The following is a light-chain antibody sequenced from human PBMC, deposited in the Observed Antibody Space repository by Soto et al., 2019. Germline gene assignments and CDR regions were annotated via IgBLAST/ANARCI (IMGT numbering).Light chain of an antibody. CDR2: AAS. CDR3: QQSYITPAG. V-gene: IGKV1-39*01. J-gene: IGKJ4*01. CDR1: QSISTH. Sequence: DIQMTQSPSSLSASVGDRVTITCRASQSISTHLNWYQQKPGNAPNLLIYAASSLQSGVPSRFSGSGSGTDFTLTISSLQPEDFATYFCQQSYITPAGFGGGTKVEIK.